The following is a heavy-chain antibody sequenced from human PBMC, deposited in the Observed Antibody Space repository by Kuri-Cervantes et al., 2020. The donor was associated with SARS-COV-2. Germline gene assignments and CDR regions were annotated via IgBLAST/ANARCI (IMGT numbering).Heavy chain of an antibody. CDR3: AKGGDPDY. Sequence: GGSLRLSCAASGFTFSSYAMSWVRQAPGKGLEWVSVIYSGGSSTYYADSVKGRFTISRDNSKNTLYLQMNSLRAEDTAVYYCAKGGDPDYWGQGTLVTVSS. CDR2: IYSGGSST. CDR1: GFTFSSYA. D-gene: IGHD2-21*01. V-gene: IGHV3-23*03. J-gene: IGHJ4*02.